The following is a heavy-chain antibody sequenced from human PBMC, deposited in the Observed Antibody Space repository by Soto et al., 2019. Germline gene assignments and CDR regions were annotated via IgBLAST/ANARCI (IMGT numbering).Heavy chain of an antibody. CDR2: INHSGST. D-gene: IGHD5-18*01. V-gene: IGHV4-34*01. J-gene: IGHJ4*02. CDR3: AIGYSSHDY. Sequence: QVQLQQWGAGLLKPSETLSLTCAVYGGSFSGYYWSWIRQPPGKGLEWIGEINHSGSTNYNPSLKSRLTISVDTSKNQFSLKLGSVTAADTAVYYCAIGYSSHDYWGQGTLVTVSS. CDR1: GGSFSGYY.